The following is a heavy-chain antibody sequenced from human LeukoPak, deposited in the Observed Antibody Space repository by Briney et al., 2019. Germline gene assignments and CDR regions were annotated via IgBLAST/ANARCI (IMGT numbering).Heavy chain of an antibody. D-gene: IGHD3-10*01. CDR2: ISSSSRTI. Sequence: GGSLRLSCAASGFTLSSYSMNWVRQAPGKGLEWVSYISSSSRTIYYADSVKGRFTISRDNAKNSLYLQMNSLRAEDTAVYYCAREATYYYGSGSYSRRYYFDYWGQGTLVTVSS. CDR1: GFTLSSYS. J-gene: IGHJ4*02. V-gene: IGHV3-48*04. CDR3: AREATYYYGSGSYSRRYYFDY.